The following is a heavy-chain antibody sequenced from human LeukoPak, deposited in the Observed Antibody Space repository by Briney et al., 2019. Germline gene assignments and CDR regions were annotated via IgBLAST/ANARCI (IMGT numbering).Heavy chain of an antibody. D-gene: IGHD1-26*01. J-gene: IGHJ4*02. Sequence: GGSLRLSCVASGFTFSHAWMSWVRQAPGKGLEWVGRIKSKADGGTTDYAAPVKGRFTISRDDSKNTLYLQMNSLKTEDTAVYYCTTKLVGAAVYWGQGTLVTVSS. CDR2: IKSKADGGTT. CDR3: TTKLVGAAVY. CDR1: GFTFSHAW. V-gene: IGHV3-15*01.